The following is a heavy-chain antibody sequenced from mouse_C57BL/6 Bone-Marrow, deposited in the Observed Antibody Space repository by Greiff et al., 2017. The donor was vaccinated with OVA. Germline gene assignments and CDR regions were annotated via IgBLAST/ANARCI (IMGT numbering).Heavy chain of an antibody. CDR3: AREAITTVVNPFDY. J-gene: IGHJ2*01. Sequence: EVKLVESGGGLVKPGGSLKLSCAASGFTFSSYAMSWVRQTPEKRLEWVATISDGGSYTYYPDNVKGRFTISRDNAKNNLYLQMSHLKSEDTAMYYCAREAITTVVNPFDYWGQGTTLTVSS. CDR2: ISDGGSYT. V-gene: IGHV5-4*01. D-gene: IGHD1-1*01. CDR1: GFTFSSYA.